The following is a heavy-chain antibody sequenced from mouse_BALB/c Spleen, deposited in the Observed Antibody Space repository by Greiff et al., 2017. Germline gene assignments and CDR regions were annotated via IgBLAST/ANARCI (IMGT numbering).Heavy chain of an antibody. Sequence: VQLQQSGTALARPGASVKMSCKASGYTFTSYWMHWVKQRPGQGLEWIGAIYPGNSDTSYNQKFKGKAKLTAVTSTSTAYMELSSLTNEDSAVYYCTRESYYGNYVGFAYWGQGTLVTVSA. D-gene: IGHD2-10*01. CDR1: GYTFTSYW. CDR2: IYPGNSDT. J-gene: IGHJ3*01. V-gene: IGHV1-5*01. CDR3: TRESYYGNYVGFAY.